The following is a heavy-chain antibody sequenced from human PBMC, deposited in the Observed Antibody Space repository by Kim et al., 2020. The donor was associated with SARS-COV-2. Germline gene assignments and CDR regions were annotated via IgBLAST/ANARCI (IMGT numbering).Heavy chain of an antibody. CDR1: GFTVSSNY. J-gene: IGHJ4*02. Sequence: GGSLRLSCAASGFTVSSNYMSWVRQAPGKGLEWVSVIYSGGSTYYADSVKGRFTISRDNSKNTLYLQMNSLRAEDTAVYYCARDASWAVAGTGFDYWGQGTLVTVSS. V-gene: IGHV3-53*01. CDR3: ARDASWAVAGTGFDY. CDR2: IYSGGST. D-gene: IGHD6-19*01.